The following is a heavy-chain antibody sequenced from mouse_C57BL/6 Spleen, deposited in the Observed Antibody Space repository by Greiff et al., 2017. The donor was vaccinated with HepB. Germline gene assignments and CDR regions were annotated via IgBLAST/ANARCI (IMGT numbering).Heavy chain of an antibody. Sequence: EVMLVESEGGLVQPGSSMKLSCTASGFTFSDYYMAWVRQVPEKGLEWVANINYDGSSTYYLDSLKSRFIISRDNAKNILYLQMSSLTSEDTATYYCAREDYYGSGTWFAYWGQGTLVTVSA. J-gene: IGHJ3*01. CDR3: AREDYYGSGTWFAY. CDR1: GFTFSDYY. D-gene: IGHD1-1*01. CDR2: INYDGSST. V-gene: IGHV5-16*01.